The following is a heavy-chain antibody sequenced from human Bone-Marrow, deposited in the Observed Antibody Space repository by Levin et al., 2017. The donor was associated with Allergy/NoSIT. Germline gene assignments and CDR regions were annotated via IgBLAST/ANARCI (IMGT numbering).Heavy chain of an antibody. V-gene: IGHV3-23*01. Sequence: GESLKISCAASGFTIGSYAMIWVRQAPGKGLEWVSAINGRGFTTHYADSVKDHFTISRDDSKNTLYLQMNSLRVEDTAIYYCAKDRGYDLDTGSVEYWGQGALVTVSS. CDR2: INGRGFTT. J-gene: IGHJ4*02. CDR3: AKDRGYDLDTGSVEY. CDR1: GFTIGSYA. D-gene: IGHD5-18*01.